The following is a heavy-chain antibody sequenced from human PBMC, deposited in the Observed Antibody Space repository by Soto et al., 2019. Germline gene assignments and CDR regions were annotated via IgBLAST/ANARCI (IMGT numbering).Heavy chain of an antibody. CDR3: AKPADYYDSSGYYPLY. CDR1: EFNFSSYA. CDR2: ISGSGGST. V-gene: IGHV3-23*01. J-gene: IGHJ4*02. Sequence: PGGSMRLSYAASEFNFSSYAMSWVRQAQGKELEWVSAISGSGGSTYYADSVKGRFTISRDNSKNTLYLQMNSLRAEDTAVYYCAKPADYYDSSGYYPLYWGQGTLVTVSS. D-gene: IGHD3-22*01.